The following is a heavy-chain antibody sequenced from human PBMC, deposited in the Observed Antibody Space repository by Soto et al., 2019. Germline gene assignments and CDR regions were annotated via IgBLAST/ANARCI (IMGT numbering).Heavy chain of an antibody. Sequence: EVQLVESGGGLVQPGGSLRLSYAASGFTFSSYAMYWVRQAPGKGLEYVSAISSNGGSTSYANSVKGRFTISRDNSKNTLYLQMGSLRAEDMAVYYCARGARGAVAGTYSFDYWGQGTLVTVSS. V-gene: IGHV3-64*01. CDR3: ARGARGAVAGTYSFDY. CDR2: ISSNGGST. D-gene: IGHD6-19*01. CDR1: GFTFSSYA. J-gene: IGHJ4*02.